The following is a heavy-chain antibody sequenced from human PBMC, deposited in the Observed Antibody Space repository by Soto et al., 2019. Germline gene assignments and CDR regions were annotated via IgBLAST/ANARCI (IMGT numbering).Heavy chain of an antibody. CDR2: IFYSGST. CDR1: GGSIGSSSYY. D-gene: IGHD5-18*01. V-gene: IGHV4-39*05. J-gene: IGHJ6*02. Sequence: SETPSLTCTVSGGSIGSSSYYWCWIRHPPGKGLEWIGSIFYSGSTYYNPSLKSRVTISVDTSKNQFSLKLSSVTAADTAVYYCACIFSGGYSYGFYYDGMDFWGQGTTVTVS. CDR3: ACIFSGGYSYGFYYDGMDF.